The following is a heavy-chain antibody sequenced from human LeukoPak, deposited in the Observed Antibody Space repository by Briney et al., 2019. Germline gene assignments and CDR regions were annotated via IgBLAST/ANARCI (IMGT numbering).Heavy chain of an antibody. CDR1: GLTVSSNY. Sequence: GGSLRLSCAASGLTVSSNYMSWVRQAPGKGLEWVSVIYSGGSTYYADSVKGRFIISRDNSKNTLYLQMNSLRAEDTAVYYCARDLETDISDAFDIWGQGTMVTVSS. CDR2: IYSGGST. J-gene: IGHJ3*02. CDR3: ARDLETDISDAFDI. D-gene: IGHD3-9*01. V-gene: IGHV3-66*01.